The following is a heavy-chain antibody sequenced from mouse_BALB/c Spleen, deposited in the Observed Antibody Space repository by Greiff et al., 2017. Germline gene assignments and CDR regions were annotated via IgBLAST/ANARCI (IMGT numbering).Heavy chain of an antibody. CDR3: ASIPPHYYGSSYVDY. CDR2: IDPANGNT. Sequence: VQLQQSGAELVKPGASVKLSCTASGFNIKDTYMHWVKQRPEQGLEWIGRIDPANGNTKYDPKFQGKATITADTSSNTAYLQLSSLTSEDTAVYYCASIPPHYYGSSYVDYWGQGTTLTVSS. CDR1: GFNIKDTY. J-gene: IGHJ2*01. D-gene: IGHD1-1*01. V-gene: IGHV14-3*02.